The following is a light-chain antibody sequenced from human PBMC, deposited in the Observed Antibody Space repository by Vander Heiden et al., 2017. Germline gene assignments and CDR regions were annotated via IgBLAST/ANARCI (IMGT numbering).Light chain of an antibody. Sequence: IVMTQSPDSLAVSLGERATINCKSSQSVLHSPNNKNSLAWFQQKPGQPPKLLIYWASTREYGIPDRFSGSGSGTDFTLTITSLRPEDVATYYCQQSYSTPLTFGQGTLVEIK. V-gene: IGKV4-1*01. J-gene: IGKJ1*01. CDR3: QQSYSTPLT. CDR1: QSVLHSPNNKNS. CDR2: WAS.